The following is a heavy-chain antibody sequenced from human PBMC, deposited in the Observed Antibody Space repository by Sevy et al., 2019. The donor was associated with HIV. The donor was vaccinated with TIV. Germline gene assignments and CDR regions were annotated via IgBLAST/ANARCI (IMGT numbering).Heavy chain of an antibody. J-gene: IGHJ4*02. V-gene: IGHV3-30*18. Sequence: GGSLRLSCVASGFTFSSYGMHWVRQAPGKGLEWVAVISYDGSNKYYADSVKGRFTISRDNSKNTLYLQMNSLRAEDTAVYYCAKDHRRDSSSWPNYYFDYWGQGTLVTVSS. CDR3: AKDHRRDSSSWPNYYFDY. CDR2: ISYDGSNK. CDR1: GFTFSSYG. D-gene: IGHD6-13*01.